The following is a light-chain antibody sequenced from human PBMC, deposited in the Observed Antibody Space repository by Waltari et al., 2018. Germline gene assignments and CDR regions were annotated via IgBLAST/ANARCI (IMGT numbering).Light chain of an antibody. V-gene: IGKV4-1*01. Sequence: DIVMTQFPDSLALSLGERAHFNCNSSECLLYSSNNKNYLAWYQQKLGQPPKLLFYWASTRESGVPDRFSGSGSGTDFTLTISSLQAEDVAVYYCQQYYGTPPYTFGQGTKLEIK. CDR1: ECLLYSSNNKNY. J-gene: IGKJ2*01. CDR2: WAS. CDR3: QQYYGTPPYT.